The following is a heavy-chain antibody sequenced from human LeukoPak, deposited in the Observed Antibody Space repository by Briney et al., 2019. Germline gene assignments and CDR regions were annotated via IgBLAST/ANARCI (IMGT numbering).Heavy chain of an antibody. CDR1: GFTFSSYG. Sequence: GGSLRLSCEASGFTFSSYGMHWVRQAPGKGLEWVAFISYDSYNKYYADSVKGRFTISRDNSKNTLYLQMSSLRAEDTALYYCAKGFYGDYVGWIDPWGQGTLVTVSS. V-gene: IGHV3-30*18. D-gene: IGHD4-17*01. CDR3: AKGFYGDYVGWIDP. CDR2: ISYDSYNK. J-gene: IGHJ5*02.